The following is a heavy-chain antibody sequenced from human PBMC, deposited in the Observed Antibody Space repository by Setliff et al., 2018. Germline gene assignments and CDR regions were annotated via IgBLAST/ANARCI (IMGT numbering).Heavy chain of an antibody. CDR1: GDSISDAS. D-gene: IGHD3-3*01. V-gene: IGHV4-34*01. CDR2: INHGGST. CDR3: ARMSGFQYIDV. J-gene: IGHJ6*03. Sequence: SETLSLTCTVSGDSISDASIMAWIRQPPGKGLEWIGEINHGGSTNYNPSLKSRVSISVDTSKNQLSLTLSSVTAADTAVYYCARMSGFQYIDVWDKGTTVTVSS.